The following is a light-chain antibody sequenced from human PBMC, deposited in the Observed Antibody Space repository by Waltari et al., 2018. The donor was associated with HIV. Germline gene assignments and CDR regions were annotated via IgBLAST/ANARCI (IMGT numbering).Light chain of an antibody. J-gene: IGLJ2*01. Sequence: QSALTQPPSASGSPGQSVTIPCTGTSSEVGGCNYVAWYQPHPVQAPKLMSYEVSKRPSGVPDRFSGSKSGNTASLTVSGLQAEDEADYYCSSYAGSNNLVFGGGTKLTVL. V-gene: IGLV2-8*01. CDR2: EVS. CDR1: SSEVGGCNY. CDR3: SSYAGSNNLV.